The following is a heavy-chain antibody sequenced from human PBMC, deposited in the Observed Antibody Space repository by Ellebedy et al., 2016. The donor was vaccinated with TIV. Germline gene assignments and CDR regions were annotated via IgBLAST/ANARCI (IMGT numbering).Heavy chain of an antibody. Sequence: GESLEISCAASGFTFSTHVIHWVRQAPGKGLEWVAVVWYDESKKSYVDSVKGRFSISRDNSKNTVYLQMDSLSAEDTAVYYCAKERTSRHSEGAVLDPWGQGTLVTVSS. D-gene: IGHD2-15*01. CDR1: GFTFSTHV. CDR2: VWYDESKK. J-gene: IGHJ5*02. V-gene: IGHV3-33*03. CDR3: AKERTSRHSEGAVLDP.